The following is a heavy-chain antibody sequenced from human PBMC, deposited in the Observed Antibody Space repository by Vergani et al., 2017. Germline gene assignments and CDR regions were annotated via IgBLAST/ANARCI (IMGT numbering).Heavy chain of an antibody. V-gene: IGHV4-4*07. J-gene: IGHJ6*02. D-gene: IGHD1-26*01. Sequence: QVQLQESGPGLVKPSETLSLTCTVSGGSISSYYWSWVRQPAGKGLEWIGRIYTSGSTNYNPSLKSRVTMSVDTSKNQFSLKLSSVTAADTAVYYCARDSRAAFPFSVPGVGATTFGNLYYGMDVWGQGTTVTVSS. CDR3: ARDSRAAFPFSVPGVGATTFGNLYYGMDV. CDR1: GGSISSYY. CDR2: IYTSGST.